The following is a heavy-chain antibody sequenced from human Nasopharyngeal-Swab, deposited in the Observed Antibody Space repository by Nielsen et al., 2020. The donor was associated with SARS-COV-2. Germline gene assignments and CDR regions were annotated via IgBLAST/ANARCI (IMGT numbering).Heavy chain of an antibody. CDR1: GGSVSSGSYY. J-gene: IGHJ6*03. Sequence: SETLSLTCTVSGGSVSSGSYYWSWIRQPPGKGLEWIGYIYYSGSTNYNPSLKSRVTISVDTSKNQFSLKLSSVTAADTAVYYCARLQYYMDVWGKGTTVTVSS. CDR3: ARLQYYMDV. V-gene: IGHV4-61*01. D-gene: IGHD6-6*01. CDR2: IYYSGST.